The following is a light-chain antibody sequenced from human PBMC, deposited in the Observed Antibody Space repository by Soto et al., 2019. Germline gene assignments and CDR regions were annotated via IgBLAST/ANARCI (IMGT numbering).Light chain of an antibody. CDR2: DAS. J-gene: IGKJ1*01. Sequence: IEVTQSPSSLAASLGDRVTITCRASQTIGTYVNWYRQKSGAAPELLIYDASTLQSGVPSRFRGGASGTDFTLTISSLQLDDFATYYCQQYSDSSGAFGQGTKVDIK. CDR1: QTIGTY. CDR3: QQYSDSSGA. V-gene: IGKV1-39*01.